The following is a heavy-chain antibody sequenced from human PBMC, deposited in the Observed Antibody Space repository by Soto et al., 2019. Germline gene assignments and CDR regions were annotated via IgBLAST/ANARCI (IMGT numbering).Heavy chain of an antibody. J-gene: IGHJ3*02. CDR2: IYYTWHT. D-gene: IGHD1-1*01. CDR3: ARGSQLERDALDI. CDR1: GVSINSGGYY. V-gene: IGHV4-31*03. Sequence: QVQLQESGPGLVKPSQTLSLTCSVSGVSINSGGYYWSWIRHHPGKGLEWVGYIYYTWHTFYNPSLKSRVAMSLDTSKNQFSLKLSSVTAADTAVYYCARGSQLERDALDIWGQGTMVTVSS.